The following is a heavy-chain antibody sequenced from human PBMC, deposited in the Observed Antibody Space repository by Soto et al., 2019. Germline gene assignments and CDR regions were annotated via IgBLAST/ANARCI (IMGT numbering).Heavy chain of an antibody. CDR2: VYDSGST. D-gene: IGHD2-8*01. CDR3: ARGMDQSKLGY. J-gene: IGHJ4*02. CDR1: GGSISIGGYY. V-gene: IGHV4-31*03. Sequence: QVQLQESGPGLVKPSQTLSLTCTLSGGSISIGGYYWSWIRQHPGKGLEWIAYVYDSGSTYYNPSLKTRVPISVDTSKKQFSLNLSSVTAADTAVYYCARGMDQSKLGYWGQGTLVTVSS.